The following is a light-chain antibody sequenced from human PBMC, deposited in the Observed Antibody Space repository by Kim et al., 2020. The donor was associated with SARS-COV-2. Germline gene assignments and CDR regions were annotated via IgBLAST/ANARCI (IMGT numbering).Light chain of an antibody. CDR2: GAS. Sequence: SPGQRATLYCRASQIITNSYLAWYQQKPGQAPRLLMYGASSRATDVPDRFSGSGSGTDFTLTISRLEAEDFAVYYCQQYGSSPRTFGQGTKVDIK. CDR1: QIITNSY. CDR3: QQYGSSPRT. V-gene: IGKV3-20*01. J-gene: IGKJ1*01.